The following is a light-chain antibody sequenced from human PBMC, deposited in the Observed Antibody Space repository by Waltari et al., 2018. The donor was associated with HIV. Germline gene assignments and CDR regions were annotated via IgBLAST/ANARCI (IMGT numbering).Light chain of an antibody. CDR2: AFT. V-gene: IGLV2-8*01. CDR1: STVLGAYHS. CDR3: SSYGDNNWGL. Sequence: QSALTQPPSASGPLGQSVNISCLGSSTVLGAYHSSLWFPQLPQNAPTLLLYAFTKRPSGVPDRFSGSRSGNTAFLTVSGLQPNDTAAYFCSSYGDNNWGLFGGGTNLTVL. J-gene: IGLJ2*01.